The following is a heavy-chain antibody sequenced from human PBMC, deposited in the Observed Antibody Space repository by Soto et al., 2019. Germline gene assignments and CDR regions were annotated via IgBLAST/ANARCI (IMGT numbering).Heavy chain of an antibody. Sequence: QITLRESGPTLVKPTQTLTLTCTFSGFSLSSSGVAVGWVRQPPGKALEWLALIYWDDDKRYSPSLKTRLTSTKDASENXAVNTXXNRDPVDTATYSCAHCAHCTYESGAVITNAEYFQNWGRGTLITVSS. J-gene: IGHJ1*01. CDR3: AHCAHCTYESGAVITNAEYFQN. V-gene: IGHV2-5*02. CDR1: GFSLSSSGVA. CDR2: IYWDDDK. D-gene: IGHD3-10*01.